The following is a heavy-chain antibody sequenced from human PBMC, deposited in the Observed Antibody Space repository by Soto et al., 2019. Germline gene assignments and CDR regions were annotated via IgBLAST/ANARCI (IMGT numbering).Heavy chain of an antibody. J-gene: IGHJ4*02. CDR2: ISYDGNVA. D-gene: IGHD1-1*01. V-gene: IGHV3-30*18. Sequence: QVQLVESEGGVVQPGRSLRLSCTASGFTFSNYGMHWVRQAPGKGLEWVTVISYDGNVAYYADSVKGRFTSSRDNSKNTLYLQMNSLKTEDTAVYYCAKEGLITNWYFDYWGQGTLVTVSS. CDR3: AKEGLITNWYFDY. CDR1: GFTFSNYG.